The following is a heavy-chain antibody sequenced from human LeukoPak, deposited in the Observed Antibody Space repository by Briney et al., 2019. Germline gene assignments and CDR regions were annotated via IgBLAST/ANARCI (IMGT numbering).Heavy chain of an antibody. V-gene: IGHV1-2*06. CDR3: ARDGGPKIMDV. Sequence: ASVKVSCKASGYTFTGYYMHWVRPAPGQGHEWMGRINPNSGGTNYAQKFQGRVTMTRDTSISTAYMELSSLRSDDTAVYYCARDGGPKIMDVWGKGTTVTVSS. CDR2: INPNSGGT. J-gene: IGHJ6*04. CDR1: GYTFTGYY. D-gene: IGHD2-15*01.